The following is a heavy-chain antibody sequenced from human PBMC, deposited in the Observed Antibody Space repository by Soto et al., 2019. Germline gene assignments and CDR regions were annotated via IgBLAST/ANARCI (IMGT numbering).Heavy chain of an antibody. CDR1: GYTFTGYY. V-gene: IGHV1-2*02. D-gene: IGHD5-18*01. CDR3: ANLGSVDTAMVTSSPPNSAQFSGY. CDR2: INPNSGGT. Sequence: GASVKVSCKASGYTFTGYYMFWVRQAPGQGLEWMGWINPNSGGTNYVQNFQGRVTMTRDTSISTAYMELSSLRSDDTAVYYCANLGSVDTAMVTSSPPNSAQFSGYWGQGTLVTVSS. J-gene: IGHJ4*02.